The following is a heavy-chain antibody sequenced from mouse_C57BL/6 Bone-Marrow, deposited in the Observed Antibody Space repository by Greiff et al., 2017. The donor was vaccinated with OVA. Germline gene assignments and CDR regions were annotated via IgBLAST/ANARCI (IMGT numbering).Heavy chain of an antibody. CDR2: IYPGDGDT. D-gene: IGHD4-1*01. J-gene: IGHJ2*01. CDR1: GYAFSSSW. V-gene: IGHV1-82*01. CDR3: ARKGGTGDFDY. Sequence: VQGVESGPELVKPGASVKISCKASGYAFSSSWMNWVKQRPGKGLEWIGRIYPGDGDTNYNGKFKGKATLTADKSSSTAYMQLSSLTSEDSAVYFCARKGGTGDFDYWGQGTTLTVSS.